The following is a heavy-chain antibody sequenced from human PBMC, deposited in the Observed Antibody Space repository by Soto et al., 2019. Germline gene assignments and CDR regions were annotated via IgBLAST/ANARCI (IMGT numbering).Heavy chain of an antibody. CDR3: TRGGCISESYYSFDY. D-gene: IGHD1-26*01. CDR1: GFTFSSYC. Sequence: GGSLRLSCAASGFTFSSYCMSWVRQAPGKGLEWVANIKQDGSEKYYVDSVKGRFTISRDNAENSLYLQMNSLRAEDTAVYYCTRGGCISESYYSFDYWGQGTLVTVSS. CDR2: IKQDGSEK. V-gene: IGHV3-7*01. J-gene: IGHJ4*02.